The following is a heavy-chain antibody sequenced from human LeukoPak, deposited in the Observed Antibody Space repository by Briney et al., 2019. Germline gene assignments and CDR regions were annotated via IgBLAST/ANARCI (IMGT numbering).Heavy chain of an antibody. CDR1: GGTFSRHA. CDR3: ARSTGRDFWSPDY. J-gene: IGHJ4*02. Sequence: SVKVSCKASGGTFSRHAISWLRQAPGQGLELMGGIIPIFGTANYAQKFQGRVTITTGESTSTAYMELSSLRSEDTAVYYCARSTGRDFWSPDYWGQGTLVTVSS. CDR2: IIPIFGTA. V-gene: IGHV1-69*05. D-gene: IGHD3-3*01.